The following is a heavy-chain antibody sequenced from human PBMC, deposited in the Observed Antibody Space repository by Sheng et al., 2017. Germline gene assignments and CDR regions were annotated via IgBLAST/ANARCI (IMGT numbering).Heavy chain of an antibody. D-gene: IGHD3-3*01. CDR2: INHSGST. CDR3: ARKPYYDFWSGYKLRQVGWFDP. CDR1: GGSFSGYY. V-gene: IGHV4-34*01. J-gene: IGHJ5*02. Sequence: QVQLQQWGAGLLNPSETLSLTCAVYGGSFSGYYWSWIRQPPGKGLEWIGEINHSGSTNYNPSLKSRVTISVDTSKNQFSLKLSSVTAADTAVYYCARKPYYDFWSGYKLRQVGWFDPWGQGTLVTVVL.